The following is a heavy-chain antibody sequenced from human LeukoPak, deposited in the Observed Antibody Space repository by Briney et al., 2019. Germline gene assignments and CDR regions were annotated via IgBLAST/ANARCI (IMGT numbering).Heavy chain of an antibody. V-gene: IGHV3-33*06. CDR3: AKEHDFVMAD. CDR2: TWYDGTKR. CDR1: GFLFTGKG. J-gene: IGHJ4*02. D-gene: IGHD5-24*01. Sequence: GGPLRLPWAAPGFLFTGKGWHGVGRAQARGRGWVAVTWYDGTKRYYADSVKGRFTVSRDNSKNTLYLQMNSLRAEDTGVYYCAKEHDFVMADWGQGTLVTVSS.